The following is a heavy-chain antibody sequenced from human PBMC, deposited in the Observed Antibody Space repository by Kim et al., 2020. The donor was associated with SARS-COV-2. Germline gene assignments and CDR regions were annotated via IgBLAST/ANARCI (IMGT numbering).Heavy chain of an antibody. CDR3: AISYRGSYYYGMDV. Sequence: SVRSRFTLSKDNTKNTLYLRMNSLRAEDMAVYYCAISYRGSYYYGMDVWGQGTTVTVSS. J-gene: IGHJ6*02. V-gene: IGHV3-30*03. D-gene: IGHD1-26*01.